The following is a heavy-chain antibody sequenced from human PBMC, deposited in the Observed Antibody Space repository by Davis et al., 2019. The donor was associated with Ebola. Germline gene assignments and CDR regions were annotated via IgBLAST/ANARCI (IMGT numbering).Heavy chain of an antibody. Sequence: PGGSLRLSCAASGFTFHDYTMHWVRQAPGKGLEWVSGISRNSNSIDYADSVKGRFTLSRDNAKNSVYLQMNSLRAEDTAVYYCAREREQQLVHYYYGLDVWGLGTTVTVSS. CDR3: AREREQQLVHYYYGLDV. J-gene: IGHJ6*02. V-gene: IGHV3-9*01. CDR2: ISRNSNSI. CDR1: GFTFHDYT. D-gene: IGHD6-13*01.